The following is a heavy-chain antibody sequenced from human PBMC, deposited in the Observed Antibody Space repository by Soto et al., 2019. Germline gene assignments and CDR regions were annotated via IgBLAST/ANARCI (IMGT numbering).Heavy chain of an antibody. Sequence: PGESLKISCKGSGYSFTSYWIGWVRQMPGKGLEWMGIIYPGDSDTRYSPSFQGQVTISADKSISTAYLQWSSLKASDTAMYYCARQTYYYDSSGYQSPQVDYWGQGTLVTVSS. J-gene: IGHJ4*02. CDR3: ARQTYYYDSSGYQSPQVDY. CDR1: GYSFTSYW. V-gene: IGHV5-51*01. D-gene: IGHD3-22*01. CDR2: IYPGDSDT.